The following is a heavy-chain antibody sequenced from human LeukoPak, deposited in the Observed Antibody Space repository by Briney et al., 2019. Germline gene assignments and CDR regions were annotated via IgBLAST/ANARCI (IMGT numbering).Heavy chain of an antibody. J-gene: IGHJ4*02. Sequence: PGGSLRLSCAASGFTFSSYGMHWVRQAPGKGLEWVAVISYDGSNKYYADSVKGRFTISRDNSKNTLYLQMNSLRAEDTAVYYCARARDQYYDFWSGSNYWGQGTLVTVSS. D-gene: IGHD3-3*01. CDR3: ARARDQYYDFWSGSNY. CDR2: ISYDGSNK. V-gene: IGHV3-30*03. CDR1: GFTFSSYG.